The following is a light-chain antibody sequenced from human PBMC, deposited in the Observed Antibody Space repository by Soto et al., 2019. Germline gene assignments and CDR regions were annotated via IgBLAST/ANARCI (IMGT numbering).Light chain of an antibody. Sequence: IVMTQSPVTLSVSPGERATLSCRASQSVGSNLAWYQQKPGQAPRLLISGASTGATGVPATFSGSGSGTEFTLTIYSLQSEDFAVYYCQQYNIWPITFGQGTRLEIK. CDR1: QSVGSN. CDR2: GAS. CDR3: QQYNIWPIT. J-gene: IGKJ5*01. V-gene: IGKV3-15*01.